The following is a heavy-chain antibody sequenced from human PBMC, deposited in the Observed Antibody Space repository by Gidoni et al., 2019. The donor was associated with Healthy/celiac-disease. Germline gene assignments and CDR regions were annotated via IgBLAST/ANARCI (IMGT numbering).Heavy chain of an antibody. CDR3: ARHEADYVWGSYRLPCAFDI. V-gene: IGHV4-39*01. J-gene: IGHJ3*02. CDR1: GGSISSSSYY. D-gene: IGHD3-16*02. Sequence: QLQLQESGPGLVKPSETLSLTCTVSGGSISSSSYYWGWIRQPPGKGLEWIGSIYYSGSTYYNPSLKSRVTISVDTSKNQFSLKLSSVTAADTAVYYCARHEADYVWGSYRLPCAFDIWGQGTMVTVSS. CDR2: IYYSGST.